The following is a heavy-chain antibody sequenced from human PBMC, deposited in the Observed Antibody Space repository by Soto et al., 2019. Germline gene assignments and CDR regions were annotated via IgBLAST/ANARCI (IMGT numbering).Heavy chain of an antibody. CDR2: IWHDGSNK. J-gene: IGHJ4*02. CDR1: GFTFNSYG. CDR3: ARGEGYAYGYLTY. V-gene: IGHV3-33*01. D-gene: IGHD5-18*01. Sequence: QVHLVESGGGVVQPGRSLSLSCAASGFTFNSYGMHWVRQAPGMGLEWVAVIWHDGSNKYYADSVEGRFTISRDNSKNTVYLQMNSLRAEDTAVYYCARGEGYAYGYLTYWGQGTLVTVSS.